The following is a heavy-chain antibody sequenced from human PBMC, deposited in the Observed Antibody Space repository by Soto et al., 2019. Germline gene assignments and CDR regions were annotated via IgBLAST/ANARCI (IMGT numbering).Heavy chain of an antibody. J-gene: IGHJ5*01. D-gene: IGHD3-22*01. CDR3: AKYYYESSGFLFDS. CDR2: IYYRGST. CDR1: GGSISSGDFY. V-gene: IGHV4-30-4*01. Sequence: PSETLSLTCTVSGGSISSGDFYWTWIRQPPGKGLEWIGYIYYRGSTYYNPSLKSRVTVSVDTSKNQFPLNLSSVTAADTAVYYCAKYYYESSGFLFDSWGQGTLVTVSS.